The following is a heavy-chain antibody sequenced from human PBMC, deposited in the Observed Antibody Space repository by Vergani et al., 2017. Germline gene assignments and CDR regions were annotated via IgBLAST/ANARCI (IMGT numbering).Heavy chain of an antibody. Sequence: EVQLVESGGGLVKPGGSLRLSCAASGFTFSSYSMNWVRQAPGKGLEWVSSISSSSSYIYYADSVKGRFTISRDNAKNSLYLQMNSLRAEDTAVYYCARAGGLVVPAAMPGDYYYGMDVWRQ. CDR3: ARAGGLVVPAAMPGDYYYGMDV. J-gene: IGHJ6*02. CDR2: ISSSSSYI. CDR1: GFTFSSYS. D-gene: IGHD2-2*01. V-gene: IGHV3-21*01.